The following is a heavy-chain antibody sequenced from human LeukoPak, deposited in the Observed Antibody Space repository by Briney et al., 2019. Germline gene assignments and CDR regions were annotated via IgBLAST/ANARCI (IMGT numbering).Heavy chain of an antibody. CDR3: ARRVATTDWYFDL. V-gene: IGHV4-59*08. CDR2: IYYSGST. D-gene: IGHD2-15*01. CDR1: GGSISSYY. Sequence: SETLSLTCTVSGGSISSYYWSWIRQPPGKGLEWIGYIYYSGSTNYNPSLKSRATISVDTSKNQFSLKLSSVTAADTAVYYCARRVATTDWYFDLWGRGTLVTVSS. J-gene: IGHJ2*01.